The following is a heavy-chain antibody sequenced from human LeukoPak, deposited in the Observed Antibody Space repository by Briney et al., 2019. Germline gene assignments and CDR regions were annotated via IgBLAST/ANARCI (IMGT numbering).Heavy chain of an antibody. Sequence: SVKVSCKASGGTFSSYAISWVRQAPGQGLEWMGGIIPIFGTANYAQKFQGRVTITTDESTSTAYMELSSLRSEDTAVYYCARASRITIFGAVSNNWFDPWGQGTLVTVSS. V-gene: IGHV1-69*05. D-gene: IGHD3-3*01. J-gene: IGHJ5*02. CDR3: ARASRITIFGAVSNNWFDP. CDR1: GGTFSSYA. CDR2: IIPIFGTA.